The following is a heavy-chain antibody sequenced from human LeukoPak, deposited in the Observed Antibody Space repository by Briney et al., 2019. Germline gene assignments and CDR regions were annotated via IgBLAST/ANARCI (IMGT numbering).Heavy chain of an antibody. J-gene: IGHJ4*02. CDR1: GFTFSDYY. CDR3: ARAPGPLSLPPATRYLYFDY. CDR2: ISSSGTTV. Sequence: GGSLRLSCATSGFTFSDYYMSWIRQAPGKGLEWVSYISSSGTTVYYADSVKGRFTISRDNAKKSLSLQMNSLRADDTAVFYCARAPGPLSLPPATRYLYFDYWGQGTLVTVSS. D-gene: IGHD2-2*01. V-gene: IGHV3-11*04.